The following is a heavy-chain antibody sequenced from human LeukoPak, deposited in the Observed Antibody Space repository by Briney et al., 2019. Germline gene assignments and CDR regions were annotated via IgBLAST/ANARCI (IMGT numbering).Heavy chain of an antibody. CDR2: ISAYNGNT. Sequence: ASVKVSCKASGYTFTGYYMHWVRQAPGQGLEWMGWISAYNGNTNYEQEVQGRVTMTTDTSTSTAYMELRSLRSDDTAVYYCARDQSETSSGSGITLFDYWGQGTLVTVSS. CDR1: GYTFTGYY. J-gene: IGHJ4*02. D-gene: IGHD3-10*01. V-gene: IGHV1-18*04. CDR3: ARDQSETSSGSGITLFDY.